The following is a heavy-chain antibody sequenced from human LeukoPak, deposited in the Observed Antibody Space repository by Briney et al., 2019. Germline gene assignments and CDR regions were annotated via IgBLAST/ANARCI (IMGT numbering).Heavy chain of an antibody. D-gene: IGHD2-21*02. Sequence: PSETLSLTCTVSGGSISSYYWSWIRQPPGKGLEWIGHIYYSGSTNYNPSLKSRVTISVDTSKNQFSLKLSSVTAADTAVYYCARSVTAIQFDYWGQGTLVTVSS. CDR3: ARSVTAIQFDY. V-gene: IGHV4-59*08. CDR1: GGSISSYY. CDR2: IYYSGST. J-gene: IGHJ4*02.